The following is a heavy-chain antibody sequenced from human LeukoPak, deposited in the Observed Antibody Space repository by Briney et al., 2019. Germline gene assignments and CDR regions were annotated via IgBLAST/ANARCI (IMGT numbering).Heavy chain of an antibody. V-gene: IGHV3-30*02. CDR3: AKDLSWPSRGREVAGTSFDH. D-gene: IGHD6-19*01. Sequence: GGSLTLSCVASVFPFSSYGMHWVRQAPGKGLEWVAFIRYDGSNKYYGDSVKGRFTIYRDNSKNTLYLQMNSLRAGDTAVYYYAKDLSWPSRGREVAGTSFDHWAQGTLVTVSS. CDR1: VFPFSSYG. CDR2: IRYDGSNK. J-gene: IGHJ4*02.